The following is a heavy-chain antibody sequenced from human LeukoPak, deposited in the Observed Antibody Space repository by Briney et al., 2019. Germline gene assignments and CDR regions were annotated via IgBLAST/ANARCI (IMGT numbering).Heavy chain of an antibody. CDR2: IIPIFDTT. J-gene: IGHJ6*03. Sequence: SVKVSCKASGGTFSSYAINWVRQAPGQGLEWMGGIIPIFDTTNYAQNFQGRVTITEDKSTNTAYMELSSLRSEDTAVYYCARAIRGSKIASRYYIYYMDIWGKGTTVTVSS. V-gene: IGHV1-69*06. CDR3: ARAIRGSKIASRYYIYYMDI. D-gene: IGHD3-10*01. CDR1: GGTFSSYA.